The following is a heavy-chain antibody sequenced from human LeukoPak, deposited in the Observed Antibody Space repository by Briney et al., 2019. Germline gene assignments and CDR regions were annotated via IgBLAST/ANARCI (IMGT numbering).Heavy chain of an antibody. CDR3: AKAAIGGGTISPFDY. V-gene: IGHV3-11*04. CDR1: GFTFNDYY. D-gene: IGHD1-7*01. CDR2: ISSSGSII. Sequence: PGGSLRLSCAASGFTFNDYYMSWIRQAPGKGLEWVSYISSSGSIIYYADSVKGRFSISRDNAKNSLYLQMNSLSAEDTAVYYCAKAAIGGGTISPFDYWGQGTLVTVSS. J-gene: IGHJ4*02.